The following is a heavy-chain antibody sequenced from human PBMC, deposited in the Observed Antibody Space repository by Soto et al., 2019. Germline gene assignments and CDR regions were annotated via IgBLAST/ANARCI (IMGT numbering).Heavy chain of an antibody. Sequence: QVQLVESGGGVVQPGRSLRLSCAASGFIFSSYGMHWVRQAPGKGLEWVAVISYEGSHTYYADSVKGRFTITRDNSKNPLYLQRNSLRPEDTAVYYCAKEVHCGGGSCSWSEGFDYWGQGTLLSVSS. CDR2: ISYEGSHT. CDR3: AKEVHCGGGSCSWSEGFDY. J-gene: IGHJ4*02. V-gene: IGHV3-30*18. CDR1: GFIFSSYG. D-gene: IGHD2-15*01.